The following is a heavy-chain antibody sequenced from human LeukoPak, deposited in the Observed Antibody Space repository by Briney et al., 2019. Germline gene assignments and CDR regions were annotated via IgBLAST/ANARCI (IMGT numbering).Heavy chain of an antibody. CDR1: GYTFTSYY. J-gene: IGHJ4*02. V-gene: IGHV1-46*01. CDR3: ARVSCSGGSCSLEY. CDR2: INPGGDTT. Sequence: ASVKVSCKASGYTFTSYYLHWVRQAPGQGLEWMGIINPGGDTTTYAQKFQGRVTMTRDTSTSTFYMELSSLRSEDTAVYYCARVSCSGGSCSLEYWGQGTLVTVSS. D-gene: IGHD2-15*01.